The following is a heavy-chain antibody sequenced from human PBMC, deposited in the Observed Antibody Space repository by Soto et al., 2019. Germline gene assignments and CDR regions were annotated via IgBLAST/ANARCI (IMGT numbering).Heavy chain of an antibody. CDR1: GFTFDDYA. CDR3: AKAGYCSSASCYDWFDP. D-gene: IGHD2-2*01. V-gene: IGHV3-9*01. CDR2: LSWNSGSI. Sequence: EVQLVESGGGLVQPGRSLRLSCAASGFTFDDYAMHWVRQAPGKCLEWVSGLSWNSGSIGYADSVKGRFTISRDNAKNSLYLQMNSLRAEDTALYYCAKAGYCSSASCYDWFDPWGQGTLVTVSS. J-gene: IGHJ5*02.